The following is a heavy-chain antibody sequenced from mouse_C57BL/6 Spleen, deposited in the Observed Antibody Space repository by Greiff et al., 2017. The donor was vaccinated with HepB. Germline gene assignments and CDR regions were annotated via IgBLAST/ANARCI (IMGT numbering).Heavy chain of an antibody. Sequence: EVQLQQSGPELVKPGASVKISCKASGYTFTDYYMNWVKQSHGKSLEWIGDINPNNGGTSYNQKFKGKATLTVDKSSSTAYMELRRLTSEDSAVYDCASSSYYYGSSYPHWYFDVWGTGTTVTVSS. CDR1: GYTFTDYY. V-gene: IGHV1-26*01. CDR3: ASSSYYYGSSYPHWYFDV. D-gene: IGHD1-1*01. J-gene: IGHJ1*03. CDR2: INPNNGGT.